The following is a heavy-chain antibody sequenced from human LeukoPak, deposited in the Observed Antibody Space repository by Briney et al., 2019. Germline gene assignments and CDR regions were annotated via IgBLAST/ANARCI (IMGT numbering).Heavy chain of an antibody. CDR1: GGTFSSYA. D-gene: IGHD1-1*01. V-gene: IGHV1-69*13. CDR3: ARMSTTGTTGHNWFDP. Sequence: GASVKVSCKASGGTFSSYAISWARQAPGQGLEWMGGIIPIFGTANYAQKFQGRVTITADESTSTAYMELSSLRSEDTAVYYCARMSTTGTTGHNWFDPWGQGTLVTVSS. CDR2: IIPIFGTA. J-gene: IGHJ5*02.